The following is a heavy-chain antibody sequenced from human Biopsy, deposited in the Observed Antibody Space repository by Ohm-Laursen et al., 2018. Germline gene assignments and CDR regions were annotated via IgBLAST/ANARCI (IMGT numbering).Heavy chain of an antibody. V-gene: IGHV3-53*01. CDR3: ARATYSSGHNIDS. CDR2: IYSGDST. Sequence: SLRLSCSASGFVVSGTQMSWVRQAPRKGLEWVSVIYSGDSTYYADSVKGRFTISRDESKNTLYLQMNRLRAEDTAVYHCARATYSSGHNIDSWGQGTLVTVSS. D-gene: IGHD6-25*01. J-gene: IGHJ4*02. CDR1: GFVVSGTQ.